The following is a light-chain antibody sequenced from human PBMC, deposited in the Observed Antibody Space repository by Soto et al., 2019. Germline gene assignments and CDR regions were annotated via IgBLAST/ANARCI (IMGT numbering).Light chain of an antibody. Sequence: QSVLTQPTSVSGSPGQSITISCTGTSSDVGDYNYVSWYQQHPGKAPKLMIFEVSHRPSGVSNRFSGSKSGNTASLTISGLQAEDEADYYCGSYRGSNLYFFGSGTKVTVL. V-gene: IGLV2-14*01. J-gene: IGLJ6*01. CDR1: SSDVGDYNY. CDR3: GSYRGSNLYF. CDR2: EVS.